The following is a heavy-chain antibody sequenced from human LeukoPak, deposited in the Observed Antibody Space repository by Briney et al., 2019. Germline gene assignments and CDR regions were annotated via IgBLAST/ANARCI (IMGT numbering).Heavy chain of an antibody. CDR3: ARDPTSKRGNSWVVRFDY. Sequence: GSLRLSCAASGFTFSTYNMNWVRQAPGKGLEWVSYISSTSTGIYYADSVKGRFTISRDNAKNSLYLQMSSLRAEDTAVYYCARDPTSKRGNSWVVRFDYWGQGTLVTVSS. CDR1: GFTFSTYN. J-gene: IGHJ4*02. CDR2: ISSTSTGI. D-gene: IGHD4-23*01. V-gene: IGHV3-48*04.